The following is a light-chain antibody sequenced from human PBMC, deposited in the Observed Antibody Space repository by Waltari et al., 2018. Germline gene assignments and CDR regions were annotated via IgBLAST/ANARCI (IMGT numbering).Light chain of an antibody. Sequence: QLVLTQSPSASASLGASVKLTCTLSSGHSSYAIAWHQQQPEKGPRYLMKLNSDGSHSKGDGILDRFSGSSSGAERYLTISSLQSEDEADYYCQTWGTGMGVFGGGTKLTVL. J-gene: IGLJ3*02. CDR2: LNSDGSH. CDR3: QTWGTGMGV. CDR1: SGHSSYA. V-gene: IGLV4-69*01.